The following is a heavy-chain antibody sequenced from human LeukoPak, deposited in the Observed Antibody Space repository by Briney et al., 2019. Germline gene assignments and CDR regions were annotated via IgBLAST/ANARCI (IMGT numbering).Heavy chain of an antibody. J-gene: IGHJ3*02. CDR3: ARHDPIVGTPDAFDI. CDR1: GGSFSGYY. V-gene: IGHV4-59*08. Sequence: PSETLSLTCAVYGGSFSGYYWSWLRQPPGKGLEWLAYIYYSGSTDYNPSLKSRVVISLDTSKNQFSLKLSSVTAADTAVYYCARHDPIVGTPDAFDIWGQGTMVTVSS. CDR2: IYYSGST. D-gene: IGHD1-26*01.